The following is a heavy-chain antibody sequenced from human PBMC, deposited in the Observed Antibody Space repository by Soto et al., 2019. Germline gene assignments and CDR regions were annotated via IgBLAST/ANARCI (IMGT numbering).Heavy chain of an antibody. CDR3: ARSYDSSGYSSYYYYGMDV. J-gene: IGHJ6*02. D-gene: IGHD3-22*01. CDR1: GFTFSSYG. CDR2: IWYDGSNK. V-gene: IGHV3-33*01. Sequence: QVQLVESGGGVVQPGRSLRLSCAASGFTFSSYGMHWVRQAPGKGLEWVAVIWYDGSNKYYADSVKGRFTISRDNSKNTLYLQMNSLRAEDTAVYYCARSYDSSGYSSYYYYGMDVWGQVTTVTVSS.